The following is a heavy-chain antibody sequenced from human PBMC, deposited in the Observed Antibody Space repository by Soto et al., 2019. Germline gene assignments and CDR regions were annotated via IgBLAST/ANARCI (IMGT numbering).Heavy chain of an antibody. CDR3: AREEGFRITIDRGRWFDP. Sequence: QIQLVQSGAEEKKPGASVKVSCRASGYTFTGYYLHWVRQAPGQGLEWMGWVNPISGDTNYAQKFQDRVIMTRERSITTVHMELNRLGSDDTAVYYCAREEGFRITIDRGRWFDPCGQGTLVTVSS. CDR2: VNPISGDT. CDR1: GYTFTGYY. D-gene: IGHD3-10*01. J-gene: IGHJ5*02. V-gene: IGHV1-2*02.